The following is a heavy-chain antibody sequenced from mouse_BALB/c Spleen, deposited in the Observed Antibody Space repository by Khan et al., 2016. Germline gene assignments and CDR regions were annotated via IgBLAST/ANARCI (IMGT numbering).Heavy chain of an antibody. CDR1: GYSITSDYA. Sequence: EVKLLESGPGLVKPSQSLSLTCTVTGYSITSDYAWNWIRQFPGNKLEWMGYISYSGSTSYNPSLKSRISITRDTTKNQFFLQLNSVTTEDSATYYWARDYYGSSYFDYWGQGTTRPFSS. V-gene: IGHV3-2*02. CDR3: ARDYYGSSYFDY. J-gene: IGHJ2*01. CDR2: ISYSGST. D-gene: IGHD1-1*01.